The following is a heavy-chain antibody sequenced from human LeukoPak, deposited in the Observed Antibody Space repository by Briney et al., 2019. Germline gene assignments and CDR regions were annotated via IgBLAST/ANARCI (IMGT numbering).Heavy chain of an antibody. D-gene: IGHD3-10*01. Sequence: PGGSLRLSCAASGFTFSNYAMSWVRQAPGKGLEWVSGISGSGASTYCADSVKGRFTISRDNSKNTVYLQMNSLRAEDTAVYYCAKIYGSGILVSDYWGQGTLVSVSS. CDR3: AKIYGSGILVSDY. V-gene: IGHV3-23*01. CDR1: GFTFSNYA. J-gene: IGHJ4*02. CDR2: ISGSGAST.